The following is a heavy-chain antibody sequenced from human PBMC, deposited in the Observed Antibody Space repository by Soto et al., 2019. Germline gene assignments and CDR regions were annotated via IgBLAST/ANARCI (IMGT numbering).Heavy chain of an antibody. CDR1: GFTFSSYG. V-gene: IGHV3-30*18. CDR2: ISYDGSNK. J-gene: IGHJ6*02. CDR3: AKDRSGLVLMVYAMGYYYGMDV. Sequence: PGGSLRLSCAASGFTFSSYGMHWVRQAPGKGLEWVAVISYDGSNKYYADSVKDRFTISRDNSKNTLYLQMNSLRAEDTAVYYCAKDRSGLVLMVYAMGYYYGMDVWGQGTTVTVSS. D-gene: IGHD2-8*01.